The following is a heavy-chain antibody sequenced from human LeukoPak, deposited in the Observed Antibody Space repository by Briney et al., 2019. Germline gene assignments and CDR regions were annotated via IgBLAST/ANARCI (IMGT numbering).Heavy chain of an antibody. CDR1: GFIFSHYW. J-gene: IGHJ4*02. Sequence: GGSLRLSCAASGFIFSHYWMTWVRQAPGKGLEWVANINQDGGEKYYVDSVKGRFTISRDYAKNSVYLQMNSLRAEDTAVYFCARGRYLDWLPNYFDYWGQGTLVTVSS. CDR2: INQDGGEK. CDR3: ARGRYLDWLPNYFDY. D-gene: IGHD3-9*01. V-gene: IGHV3-7*01.